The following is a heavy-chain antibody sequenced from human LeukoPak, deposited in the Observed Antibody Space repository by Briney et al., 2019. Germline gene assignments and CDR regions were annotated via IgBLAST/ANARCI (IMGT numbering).Heavy chain of an antibody. Sequence: AAVKVSCKASGYTFTSYDINWVRQATGQGPEWMGWMNPNSGNTGYTQKFQARVTMTRNTSIRTAYLELSGLRSEDTAVYYCARKVHGDYILDYWGQGTLVIVAS. CDR2: MNPNSGNT. CDR1: GYTFTSYD. J-gene: IGHJ4*02. CDR3: ARKVHGDYILDY. V-gene: IGHV1-8*01. D-gene: IGHD4-17*01.